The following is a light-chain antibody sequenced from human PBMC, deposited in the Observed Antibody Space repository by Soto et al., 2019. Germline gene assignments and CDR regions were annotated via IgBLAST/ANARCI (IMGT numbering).Light chain of an antibody. V-gene: IGLV1-44*01. CDR1: SSNIGRNS. CDR3: AAWDDSLNEYV. CDR2: GNN. Sequence: QSVLTQAPSVSGTPGQRVTITCSGSSSNIGRNSVNWYQHLPGTAPKLLTHGNNHRPSGVPDRFSGSKSGTSASLAISGLQPEHEADSCCAAWDDSLNEYVFGDGTKVTVL. J-gene: IGLJ1*01.